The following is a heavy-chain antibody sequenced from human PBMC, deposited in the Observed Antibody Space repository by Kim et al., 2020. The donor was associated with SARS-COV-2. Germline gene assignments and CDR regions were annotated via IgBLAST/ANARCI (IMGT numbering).Heavy chain of an antibody. V-gene: IGHV4-59*08. Sequence: SETLSRTCTVSGGSISSYYWSWIRQPPGKGLEWIGYIYYSGSTNYNPSLKSRVTISVDTSKNQFSLKLSSVTAADTAVYYCARHGGGPRPNYDILTGYFHDHYYYYYMDVWGKGTTVTVSS. J-gene: IGHJ6*03. CDR1: GGSISSYY. D-gene: IGHD3-9*01. CDR3: ARHGGGPRPNYDILTGYFHDHYYYYYMDV. CDR2: IYYSGST.